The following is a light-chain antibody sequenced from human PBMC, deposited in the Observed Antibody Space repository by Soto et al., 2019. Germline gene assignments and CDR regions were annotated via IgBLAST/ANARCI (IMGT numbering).Light chain of an antibody. CDR3: SSYAGSMYVI. Sequence: QSVLTQPASVSGSPGQSITISCTGTSSDVGSYNLVSWYQQHPGKAPKLMIYEATKRPSGVSTRFSGSKSGNTASLTISGLQAEDEADYFCSSYAGSMYVIFGVGTKVTV. V-gene: IGLV2-23*01. CDR2: EAT. J-gene: IGLJ2*01. CDR1: SSDVGSYNL.